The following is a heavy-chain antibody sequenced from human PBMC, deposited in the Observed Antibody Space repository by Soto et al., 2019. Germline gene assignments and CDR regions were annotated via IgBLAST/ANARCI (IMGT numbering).Heavy chain of an antibody. D-gene: IGHD6-19*01. CDR2: INSDGSST. V-gene: IGHV3-74*01. Sequence: EVQLVESGGGLVQPGGSLRLSCAASGFTFSSYWLHWVRQAPGKGLVWLSRINSDGSSTNYAGSVKGRFTISRDNAKSTLYLQLNSVRAEDTAVYYCARKGAVAGFGYWGQGTLVTVSS. CDR3: ARKGAVAGFGY. J-gene: IGHJ4*02. CDR1: GFTFSSYW.